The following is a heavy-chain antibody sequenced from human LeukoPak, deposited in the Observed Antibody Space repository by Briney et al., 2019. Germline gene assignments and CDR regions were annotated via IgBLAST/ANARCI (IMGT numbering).Heavy chain of an antibody. CDR1: GYTLTELS. CDR2: FDPEDGET. CDR3: ATGHRSSSWFEDYYYGMDV. V-gene: IGHV1-24*01. D-gene: IGHD6-13*01. J-gene: IGHJ6*02. Sequence: ASVKVSCKVSGYTLTELSMHWVRQAPGKGLEWMGGFDPEDGETIYAQKFQGRVTMTEDTSTDTAYMELSSLRSEDTAVYYCATGHRSSSWFEDYYYGMDVWGQGTTVTVSS.